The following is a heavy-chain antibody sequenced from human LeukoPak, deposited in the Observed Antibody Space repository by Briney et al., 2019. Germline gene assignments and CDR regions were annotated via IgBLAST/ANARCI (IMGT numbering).Heavy chain of an antibody. CDR3: ARDEGWIQLYF. CDR2: ISSSGSTI. J-gene: IGHJ4*02. Sequence: GGSLRLSCAASGFTFSDYYMSWIRQAPGKGLEWVSYISSSGSTIYYADSVKGRFTISRDNSKNTVYLQMNSLRVEDTAAYYYARDEGWIQLYFRGQGTLVTVSS. V-gene: IGHV3-11*01. D-gene: IGHD5-18*01. CDR1: GFTFSDYY.